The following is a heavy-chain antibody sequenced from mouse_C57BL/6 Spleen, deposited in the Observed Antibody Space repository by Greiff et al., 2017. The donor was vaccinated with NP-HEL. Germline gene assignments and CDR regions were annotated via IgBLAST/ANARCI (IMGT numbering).Heavy chain of an antibody. J-gene: IGHJ2*01. CDR3: ALLLRAN. CDR2: IDPSDSYT. Sequence: QVQLQQPGAELVKPGASVKLSCKASGYTFTSYWMQWVKQRPGQGLEWIGGIDPSDSYTKYNQKFKGKATLTVDTPSSTAYMQLSSLTSEDPAVYYCALLLRANWGQGTTLTVSS. V-gene: IGHV1-50*01. D-gene: IGHD1-1*01. CDR1: GYTFTSYW.